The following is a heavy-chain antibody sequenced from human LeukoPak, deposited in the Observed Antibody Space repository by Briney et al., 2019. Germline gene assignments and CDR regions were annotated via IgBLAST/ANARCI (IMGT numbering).Heavy chain of an antibody. V-gene: IGHV3-21*01. CDR2: ISSSSSYI. CDR3: ARDESSLFDY. Sequence: NPGGSLRLSCAASGFTFRTYALHWVRQAPGKGLEWVSSISSSSSYIYYADSVKGRFTISRDNAKNSLYLQMNSLRAEDTAVYYCARDESSLFDYWGQGTLVTVSS. CDR1: GFTFRTYA. J-gene: IGHJ4*02. D-gene: IGHD3-22*01.